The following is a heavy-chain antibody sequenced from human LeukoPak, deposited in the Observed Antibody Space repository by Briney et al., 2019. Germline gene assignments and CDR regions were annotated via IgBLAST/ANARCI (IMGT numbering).Heavy chain of an antibody. J-gene: IGHJ4*02. CDR1: GYTFTGYY. D-gene: IGHD5-18*01. CDR3: ARGYSYAFDY. CDR2: FNPNSGGT. V-gene: IGHV1-2*06. Sequence: ASVKVSCKASGYTFTGYYMHWVRQAPGQGLEWMGRFNPNSGGTNCAQKFQGRVTMTRDTSISTAYMELSRLRSDDTAVYYCARGYSYAFDYWGQGTLVTVSS.